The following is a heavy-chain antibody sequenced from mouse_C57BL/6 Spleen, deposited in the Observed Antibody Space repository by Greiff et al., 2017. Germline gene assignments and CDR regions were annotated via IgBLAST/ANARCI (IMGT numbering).Heavy chain of an antibody. J-gene: IGHJ2*01. CDR3: ARWGDYGSRNFGY. Sequence: QVQLQQPGAELVKPGASVKLSCKASGYTFTSYWMHWVKQRPGQGLEWIGMIHPNSGSTNYTKKFKSKATLTVDKSTSTSYMQLSSLTSEDSAVYYCARWGDYGSRNFGYWGQGTTLTVSS. D-gene: IGHD1-1*01. V-gene: IGHV1-64*01. CDR2: IHPNSGST. CDR1: GYTFTSYW.